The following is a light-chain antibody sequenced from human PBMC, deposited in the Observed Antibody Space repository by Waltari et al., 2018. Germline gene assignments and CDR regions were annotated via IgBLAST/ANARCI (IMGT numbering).Light chain of an antibody. CDR3: QQYFIYPHT. CDR1: QDISSS. V-gene: IGKV1-NL1*01. Sequence: DIQMTQSPSSLSASVGDRVSITCRASQDISSSLAWFQQRPGKAPNLLLYSASTLQSGVPSRFSGSGSGTDYTLTISSLQPEDFVTYYCQQYFIYPHTFGQGPSWRSN. J-gene: IGKJ2*01. CDR2: SAS.